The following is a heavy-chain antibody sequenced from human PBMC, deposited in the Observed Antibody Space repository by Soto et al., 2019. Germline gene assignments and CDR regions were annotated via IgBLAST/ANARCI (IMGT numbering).Heavy chain of an antibody. Sequence: GESLKISCKGSGYSFTSYWISWVRQMPGKGLEWTGRIDPSDSYTYYSPSFQGHVTISADKSISTAYLQWSSLKASDTAMYYCASHPHLAGYYGMDVWGQGTTVTVSS. J-gene: IGHJ6*02. CDR1: GYSFTSYW. CDR2: IDPSDSYT. V-gene: IGHV5-10-1*01. CDR3: ASHPHLAGYYGMDV. D-gene: IGHD3-10*01.